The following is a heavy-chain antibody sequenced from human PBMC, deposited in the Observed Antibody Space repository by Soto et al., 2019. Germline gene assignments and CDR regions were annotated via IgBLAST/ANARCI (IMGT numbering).Heavy chain of an antibody. CDR2: INTDGSST. CDR3: ARGEPRHSSSSVY. Sequence: EVQLVESGGGLVQPGGSLRLSCAASGFTFSSYWMHWVRQAPGKGLVWVSRINTDGSSTSYADSVKGRFTISRDNAKPRLYLQMNSLTAEDTAVYFCARGEPRHSSSSVYGGQGTLVTVSS. V-gene: IGHV3-74*01. J-gene: IGHJ4*02. CDR1: GFTFSSYW. D-gene: IGHD6-6*01.